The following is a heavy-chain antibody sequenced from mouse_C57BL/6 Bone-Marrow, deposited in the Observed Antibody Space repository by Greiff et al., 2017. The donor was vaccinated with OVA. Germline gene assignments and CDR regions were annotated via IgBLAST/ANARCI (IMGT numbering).Heavy chain of an antibody. CDR2: ISNGGGST. Sequence: EVKLMESGGGLVQPGGSLKLSCAASGFTFSDYYMYWVRQTPEKRLEWVAYISNGGGSTYYPDTVKGRFTISRDNAKNTLYLQMSRLKSEDTAMYYGARQDYYGSSCGGYFDVWGTGTTVTVSS. V-gene: IGHV5-12*01. CDR1: GFTFSDYY. J-gene: IGHJ1*03. D-gene: IGHD1-1*01. CDR3: ARQDYYGSSCGGYFDV.